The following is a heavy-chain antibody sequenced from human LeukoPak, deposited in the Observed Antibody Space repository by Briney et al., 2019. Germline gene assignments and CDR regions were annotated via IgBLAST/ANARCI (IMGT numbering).Heavy chain of an antibody. V-gene: IGHV3-23*01. J-gene: IGHJ4*02. CDR2: IYDRGDPT. CDR3: AHKTGFDY. Sequence: PGGSLRLSCAASGFSFSNPAMSWVRQAPGKGLEWVSTIYDRGDPTYYADSVKGRFIISRDNSKNTLYLQMNSPRAEDSAVYYCAHKTGFDYWGQGTLVSVSS. CDR1: GFSFSNPA.